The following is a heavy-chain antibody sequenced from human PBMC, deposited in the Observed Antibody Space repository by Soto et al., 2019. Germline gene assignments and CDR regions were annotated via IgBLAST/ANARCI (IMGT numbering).Heavy chain of an antibody. CDR2: ISYDGSNK. CDR3: ARDMAAAGPDY. V-gene: IGHV3-30-3*01. D-gene: IGHD6-13*01. Sequence: VAVISYDGSNKYYADSVKGRFTISRDNSKNTLYLQMNSLRAEDTAVYYCARDMAAAGPDYWGQGTLVTVSS. J-gene: IGHJ4*02.